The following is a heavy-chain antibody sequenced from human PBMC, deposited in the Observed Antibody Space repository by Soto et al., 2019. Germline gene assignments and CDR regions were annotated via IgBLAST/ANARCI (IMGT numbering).Heavy chain of an antibody. CDR3: ARGRFVATIRSVYYYYGMDV. D-gene: IGHD5-12*01. J-gene: IGHJ6*02. CDR2: INHSGST. Sequence: KTSETLSLTCAVYGGSFNGYYWSWIRQPPGKGLEWIGEINHSGSTNYNPSLKSRVTISVDTSKNQFSLKLSSVTAADTAVYYCARGRFVATIRSVYYYYGMDVWGQGTTVTVSS. V-gene: IGHV4-34*01. CDR1: GGSFNGYY.